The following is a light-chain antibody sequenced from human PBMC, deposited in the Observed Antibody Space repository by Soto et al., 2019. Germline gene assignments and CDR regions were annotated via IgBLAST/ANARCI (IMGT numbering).Light chain of an antibody. Sequence: DIQMTQSPSSLSAFVGDRVTITCRATQSIGTYLSWYQQKPGKAPKLLIYAASSLQSVVPSSFGGSGSGTDFTLTISSLQPEDFATYFCQQSYSTPYTFGQGTTLDIK. CDR2: AAS. V-gene: IGKV1-39*01. CDR3: QQSYSTPYT. J-gene: IGKJ2*01. CDR1: QSIGTY.